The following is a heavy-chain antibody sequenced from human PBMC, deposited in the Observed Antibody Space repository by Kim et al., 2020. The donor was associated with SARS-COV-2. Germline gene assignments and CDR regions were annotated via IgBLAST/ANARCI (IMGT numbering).Heavy chain of an antibody. CDR1: GGSISSSSYY. CDR2: IYYSGST. CDR3: ARHGGYCSSTSCPQRPADYYYYGMDV. J-gene: IGHJ6*02. V-gene: IGHV4-39*01. D-gene: IGHD2-2*01. Sequence: SETLSLTCTVSGGSISSSSYYWGWIRQPPGKGLEWIGSIYYSGSTYYNPSLKSRVTISVDTSKNQFSLKLSSVTAADTAVYYCARHGGYCSSTSCPQRPADYYYYGMDVWGQGTTVTVSS.